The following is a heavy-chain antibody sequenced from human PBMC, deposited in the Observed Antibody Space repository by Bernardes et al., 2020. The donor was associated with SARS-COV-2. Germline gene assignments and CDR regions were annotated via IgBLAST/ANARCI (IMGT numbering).Heavy chain of an antibody. Sequence: SETLSLTCNVSGGSISTYYWSWIRQPPGKGLEWIGYIYFVVSTRYNPSLKGRITISVDTSKNQFSLRLSSVTAADTAVYYCARQPDGIAAEDPFDPWGQGTLVTVTS. CDR1: GGSISTYY. D-gene: IGHD6-13*01. CDR3: ARQPDGIAAEDPFDP. CDR2: IYFVVST. J-gene: IGHJ5*02. V-gene: IGHV4-59*08.